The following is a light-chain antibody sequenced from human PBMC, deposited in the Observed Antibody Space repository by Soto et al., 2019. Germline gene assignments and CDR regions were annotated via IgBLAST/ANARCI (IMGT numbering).Light chain of an antibody. CDR2: HTS. CDR1: QNIYSN. J-gene: IGKJ4*01. V-gene: IGKV3-15*01. CDR3: QQYNSWPLT. Sequence: IVMTQSPATLSVSPGERATLSCRASQNIYSNVAWYQQRPGQAPRLLIYHTSTRATGVPARFSGSGSGTEFTLTISSLQSEDFAVYYCQQYNSWPLTFGGGTKVDIK.